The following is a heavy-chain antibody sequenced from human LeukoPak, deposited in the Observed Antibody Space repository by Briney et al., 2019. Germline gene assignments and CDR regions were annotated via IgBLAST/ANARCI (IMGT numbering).Heavy chain of an antibody. CDR3: ARDHSIAAGTTTTFDY. D-gene: IGHD6-13*01. CDR2: ISGSGGST. CDR1: GFTFSSYA. V-gene: IGHV3-23*01. Sequence: PGGSLRLSCAASGFTFSSYAMSWVRQAPGKGLEWVSAISGSGGSTYYADSVKGRFTISRDNAKNSLYLQMNSLRAEDTAVYYCARDHSIAAGTTTTFDYWGQGTLVTVSS. J-gene: IGHJ4*02.